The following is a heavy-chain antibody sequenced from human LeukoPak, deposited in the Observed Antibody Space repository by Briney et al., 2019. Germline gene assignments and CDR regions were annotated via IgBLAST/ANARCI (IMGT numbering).Heavy chain of an antibody. Sequence: QPGGSLRLSCAASGFTFSRYAMHWVRQATGKGLEWVAVISYDGSNEYYADSVKGRFTISSDSSENTLYLQMNRLRVEDTAVYYCARVGYYSSGPFSYFDYWGQGTLVTVSS. CDR2: ISYDGSNE. V-gene: IGHV3-30-3*01. J-gene: IGHJ4*02. CDR1: GFTFSRYA. D-gene: IGHD3-10*01. CDR3: ARVGYYSSGPFSYFDY.